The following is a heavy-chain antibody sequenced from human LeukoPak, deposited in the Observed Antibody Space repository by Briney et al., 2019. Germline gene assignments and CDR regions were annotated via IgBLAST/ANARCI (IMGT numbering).Heavy chain of an antibody. CDR1: GVTVSSNY. J-gene: IGHJ4*02. V-gene: IGHV3-53*01. Sequence: GGSLRLSCAVSGVTVSSNYMTWVRQAPGKGLEWVSIIYSGDTTYYADSVKGRFTISRDNSKSTVYLQMNSLRAEDPAVYYCARARQWLGVCDYWGQGTLVTVSS. D-gene: IGHD6-19*01. CDR2: IYSGDTT. CDR3: ARARQWLGVCDY.